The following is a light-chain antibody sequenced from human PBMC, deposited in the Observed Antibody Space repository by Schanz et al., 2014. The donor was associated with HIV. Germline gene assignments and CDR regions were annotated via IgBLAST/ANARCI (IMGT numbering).Light chain of an antibody. V-gene: IGLV1-40*01. J-gene: IGLJ3*02. CDR2: GSS. CDR1: SSNIGAGYD. CDR3: ATWDDSLNGPV. Sequence: QSVLTQPPSLSGAPGQRVSLSCNGTSSNIGAGYDAHWYQQLPGTAPKVLVYGSSNRPSGVPDRFSDSKSGTSASLAISGLQSEDEADYYCATWDDSLNGPVFGGGTKLTVL.